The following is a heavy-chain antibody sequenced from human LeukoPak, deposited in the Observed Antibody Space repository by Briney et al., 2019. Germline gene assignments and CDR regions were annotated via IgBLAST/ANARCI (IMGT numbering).Heavy chain of an antibody. D-gene: IGHD3-22*01. V-gene: IGHV4-4*09. CDR2: IYTSGST. CDR3: ARGAYYYDSSGYFPTTQRYYYYYYMDV. CDR1: GGSISSYY. Sequence: PSETLSLTCTVSGGSISSYYWSWIRQPPGKGLEWIGYIYTSGSTNYNPSLKSRATISVDTSKNQFSLKLSSVTAADTAVYYCARGAYYYDSSGYFPTTQRYYYYYYMDVWGKGTTVTVSS. J-gene: IGHJ6*03.